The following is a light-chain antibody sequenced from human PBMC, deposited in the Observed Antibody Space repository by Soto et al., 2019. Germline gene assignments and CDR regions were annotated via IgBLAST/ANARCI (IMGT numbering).Light chain of an antibody. CDR1: SSNIGAGYD. V-gene: IGLV1-40*01. Sequence: QSVLTQPPSVSGAPGQRVTISCTGSSSNIGAGYDVHWYQRLPGTAPKVRIDGNNNRPSGVPDRFSGSKSGTSASLAITGLQSEDEADYSCQSYDSSLSGSYVFGTGTKVTVL. J-gene: IGLJ1*01. CDR2: GNN. CDR3: QSYDSSLSGSYV.